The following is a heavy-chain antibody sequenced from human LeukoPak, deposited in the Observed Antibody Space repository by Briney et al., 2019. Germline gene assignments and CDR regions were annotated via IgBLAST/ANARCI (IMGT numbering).Heavy chain of an antibody. V-gene: IGHV4-4*07. J-gene: IGHJ4*02. CDR1: GDSISSYF. Sequence: PSETLSLTCTVSGDSISSYFWTWIRQPAGKGLEWVGRISTSGSTNYNPSLKSRVTMSADTSKNQFSLNLSSVTAADTAVYYCARGSAVVTRGLDYWGQGTLVTVSS. D-gene: IGHD4-23*01. CDR3: ARGSAVVTRGLDY. CDR2: ISTSGST.